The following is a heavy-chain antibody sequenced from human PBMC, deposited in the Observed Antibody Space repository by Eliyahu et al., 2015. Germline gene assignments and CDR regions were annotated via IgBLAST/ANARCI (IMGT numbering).Heavy chain of an antibody. Sequence: VRQMPGKGLEWMGIIYPSDSDTRYSPSFQGQVTISADKSISTAYVQWSSLKASDTAMYYCARSGSSFHFDYWGQGTLVTVSS. D-gene: IGHD6-6*01. CDR2: IYPSDSDT. V-gene: IGHV5-51*01. J-gene: IGHJ4*02. CDR3: ARSGSSFHFDY.